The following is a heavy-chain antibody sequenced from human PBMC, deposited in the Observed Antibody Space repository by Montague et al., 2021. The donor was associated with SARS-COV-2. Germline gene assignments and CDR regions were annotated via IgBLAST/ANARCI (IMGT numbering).Heavy chain of an antibody. V-gene: IGHV4-39*01. CDR1: GGSISSGTYY. CDR2: INYSGKT. CDR3: ARRAQWQLSWFSDP. Sequence: SETLSLTCTVSGGSISSGTYYWGWVRQPPGKGLEWIGTINYSGKTYYNPSLKSRVTISVDTSKNQFSLKVTSVTAADTAVYYCARRAQWQLSWFSDPWGRGTLVTVSS. J-gene: IGHJ2*01. D-gene: IGHD6-19*01.